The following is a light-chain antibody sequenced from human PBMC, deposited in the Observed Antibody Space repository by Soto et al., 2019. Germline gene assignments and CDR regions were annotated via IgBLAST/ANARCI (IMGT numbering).Light chain of an antibody. J-gene: IGKJ4*01. CDR3: QYSSGWLT. V-gene: IGKV3-11*01. CDR2: DAS. CDR1: QSVSSSY. Sequence: IMFTLSAGTVSLSPGVRATLSCRASQSVSSSYLAWYQQKGGQAPRLIIYDASNRATGIPARFSGSWSGTDFPITISSQAPEDLVDYCWQYSSGWLTFGGGTKVDIK.